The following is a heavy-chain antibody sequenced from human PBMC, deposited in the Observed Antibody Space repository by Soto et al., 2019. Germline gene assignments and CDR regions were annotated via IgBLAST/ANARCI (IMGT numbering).Heavy chain of an antibody. J-gene: IGHJ6*02. Sequence: GASVKVSCNASGFTLTSSAVQWVQQARGQRIESIGWMVVGSGNTSYAQNCQGTGTMTRDMCTSTANMELSSLRSEDSAVYYCAATSGRLRKGNYPGMDVWGQGTTGT. CDR3: AATSGRLRKGNYPGMDV. V-gene: IGHV1-58*01. CDR2: MVVGSGNT. D-gene: IGHD2-21*02. CDR1: GFTLTSSA.